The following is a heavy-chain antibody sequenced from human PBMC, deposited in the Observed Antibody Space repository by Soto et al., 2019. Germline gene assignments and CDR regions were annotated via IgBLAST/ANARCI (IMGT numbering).Heavy chain of an antibody. Sequence: GGTLRLSCVASGFVFTSNARSWIRQAPGGRLEWVSSLSGSGQAIYYADSGRGRFTISRDTSKTTLYLDMDSLRVDDTVVYYCAKGGGDSLRYGMDVWGQGTTVTVSS. CDR3: AKGGGDSLRYGMDV. D-gene: IGHD2-21*02. CDR2: LSGSGQAI. J-gene: IGHJ6*02. V-gene: IGHV3-23*01. CDR1: GFVFTSNA.